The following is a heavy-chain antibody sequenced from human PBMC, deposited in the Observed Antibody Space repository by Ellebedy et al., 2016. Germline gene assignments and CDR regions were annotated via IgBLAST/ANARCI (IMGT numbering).Heavy chain of an antibody. J-gene: IGHJ4*02. V-gene: IGHV3-30-3*01. CDR1: GFTFSSYA. CDR3: AREGVGDYGPFEYFDY. CDR2: ISYDGSNK. Sequence: GGSLRLSXAASGFTFSSYAMHWVRQAPGKGLEWVALISYDGSNKYYADSVKGRFTFSRDNSKNTVYLQMNSLRAEDTAVYYCAREGVGDYGPFEYFDYWGQGTLVTVSS. D-gene: IGHD4-17*01.